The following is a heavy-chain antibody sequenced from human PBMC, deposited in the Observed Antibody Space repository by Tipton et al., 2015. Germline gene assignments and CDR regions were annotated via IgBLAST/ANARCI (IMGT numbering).Heavy chain of an antibody. CDR3: ARDQGYHSSRSQH. CDR1: GFTFSDYY. Sequence: SLRLSCAASGFTFSDYYMSWIRQAPGKGLEWVSYISSNGKTNYYTDSVKGRFTISRDNAKNSLYLQMNSLRAEDTAVYYCARDQGYHSSRSQHWGQGTLVTVSS. CDR2: ISSNGKTN. J-gene: IGHJ1*01. V-gene: IGHV3-11*01. D-gene: IGHD2/OR15-2a*01.